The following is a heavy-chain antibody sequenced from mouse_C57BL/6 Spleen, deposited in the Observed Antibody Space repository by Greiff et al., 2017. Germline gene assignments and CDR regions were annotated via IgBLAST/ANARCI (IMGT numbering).Heavy chain of an antibody. CDR3: ATGDVHSGRAY. Sequence: QVQLQQPGAELVKPGASVKLSCKASGYTFTSYWMQWVKQRPGQGLEWIGEIDPTDSCTNYNQKFKGKATLTVDTSSSTAYMQLSSLTSADSAVYYCATGDVHSGRAYWGQGTSVTVSA. CDR2: IDPTDSCT. CDR1: GYTFTSYW. D-gene: IGHD3-1*01. V-gene: IGHV1-50*01. J-gene: IGHJ4*01.